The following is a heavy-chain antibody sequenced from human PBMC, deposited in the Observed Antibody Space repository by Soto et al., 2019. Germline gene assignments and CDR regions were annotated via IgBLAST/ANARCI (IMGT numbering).Heavy chain of an antibody. V-gene: IGHV4-59*01. D-gene: IGHD2-15*01. CDR1: DGSISTYY. J-gene: IGHJ6*02. CDR2: VYYSGST. CDR3: ARGPGYCSGGACPFYYGLDV. Sequence: SETLSLTCSVSDGSISTYYWSWIRQPPGKELEWIGYVYYSGSTNYNPSLKSRATMSVDTSKNQFSLKLNSVTAADTAVYFCARGPGYCSGGACPFYYGLDVWGQGTTVTV.